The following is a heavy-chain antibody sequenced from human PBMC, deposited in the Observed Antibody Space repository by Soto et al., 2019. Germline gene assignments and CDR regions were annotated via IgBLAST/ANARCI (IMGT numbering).Heavy chain of an antibody. CDR2: INHSGST. CDR3: ARGPVAAAGTYGMDV. J-gene: IGHJ6*02. V-gene: IGHV4-34*01. Sequence: QVELQQRGAGLLKPSDTLSLTCAVYGGSFSGYYWSWIRQPPGMGLEWIGEINHSGSTNYNPSLKSRVTISVDTSKNQFSLKLSSVTAADTAVYYCARGPVAAAGTYGMDVWGQGTTVTVSS. D-gene: IGHD6-13*01. CDR1: GGSFSGYY.